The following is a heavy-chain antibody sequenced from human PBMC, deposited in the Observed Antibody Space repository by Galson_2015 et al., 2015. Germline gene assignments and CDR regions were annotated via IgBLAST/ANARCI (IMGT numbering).Heavy chain of an antibody. D-gene: IGHD6-25*01. CDR1: GGSISSGDYY. Sequence: TLSLTCTVFGGSISSGDYYWSWIRQPPGKGLEWIGYIYYSGSTYYNPSLKSRVTISVDTSENQFSLKLSSVTAADTAVYYCARGPDAAPFDYWGQGTLVTVSS. J-gene: IGHJ4*02. CDR3: ARGPDAAPFDY. V-gene: IGHV4-30-4*01. CDR2: IYYSGST.